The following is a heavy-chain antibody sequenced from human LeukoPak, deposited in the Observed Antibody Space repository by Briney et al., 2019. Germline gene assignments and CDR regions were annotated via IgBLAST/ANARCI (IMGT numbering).Heavy chain of an antibody. J-gene: IGHJ4*02. CDR2: IRYDGSGE. V-gene: IGHV3-30*02. CDR3: AKTPSGSGWFHY. Sequence: GGSLRLSCAASGFTFSSYAMSWVRQAPAKRLEWVAFIRYDGSGESYVDSVKGRFTISRDNSKNTLYLQMSSLRAEDTAVYYCAKTPSGSGWFHYWGQGTLVTVSS. D-gene: IGHD6-19*01. CDR1: GFTFSSYA.